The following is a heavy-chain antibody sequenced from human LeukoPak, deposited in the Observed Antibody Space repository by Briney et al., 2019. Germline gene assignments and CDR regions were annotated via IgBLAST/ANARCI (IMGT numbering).Heavy chain of an antibody. Sequence: SETLSPTCTVSGDSIRSYYWSWIRQPPGKGLEWIGYIYYSGSTNYNPSLKSRVTISVDTSKSQFFLILSSVTAADTAVYYCARHRGGGNGLDYWGQGTLVTVSS. V-gene: IGHV4-59*08. J-gene: IGHJ4*02. CDR1: GDSIRSYY. CDR3: ARHRGGGNGLDY. D-gene: IGHD3-16*01. CDR2: IYYSGST.